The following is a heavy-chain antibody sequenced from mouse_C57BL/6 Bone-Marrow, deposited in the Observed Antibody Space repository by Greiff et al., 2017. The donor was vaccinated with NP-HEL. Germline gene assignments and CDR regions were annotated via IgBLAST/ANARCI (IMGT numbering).Heavy chain of an antibody. J-gene: IGHJ3*01. V-gene: IGHV1-52*01. CDR2: IDPSDSET. CDR1: GYTFTSYW. CDR3: ARRLGRGDWFAY. Sequence: VQLQQPGAELVRPGSSVKLSCKASGYTFTSYWMHWVKQRPIQGLEWIGNIDPSDSETHYNQKFKDKATLTVDKSSSTAYMQLSSLTSEDSAVYYCARRLGRGDWFAYWGQGTLVTVSA. D-gene: IGHD4-1*01.